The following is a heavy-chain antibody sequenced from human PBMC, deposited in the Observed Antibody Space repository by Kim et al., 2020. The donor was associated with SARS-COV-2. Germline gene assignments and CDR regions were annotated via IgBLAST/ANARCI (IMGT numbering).Heavy chain of an antibody. V-gene: IGHV1-2*02. CDR1: GYTFTAYF. J-gene: IGHJ6*02. CDR2: MNPNSGGT. CDR3: ARAEAVAGSYREYGLDV. Sequence: ASVKVSCKASGYTFTAYFMFWVRQAPGQGLEWMGWMNPNSGGTNYAQKFQGRVTMTRDTSISTAYMDLSRLTSDDTAVYYCARAEAVAGSYREYGLDVWGQGPTVIVSS. D-gene: IGHD6-19*01.